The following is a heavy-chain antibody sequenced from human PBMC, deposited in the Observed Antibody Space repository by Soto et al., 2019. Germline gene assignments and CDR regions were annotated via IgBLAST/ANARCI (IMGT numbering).Heavy chain of an antibody. V-gene: IGHV1-69*02. D-gene: IGHD2-21*01. CDR3: ASGDKAVWSFDP. Sequence: QVQLVQSGAEVKKPGSSVKVSCKASGGTFSSYTISWVRQAPGQGLEWMGRIIPILGIANYAQKFQGRVTITADKSTSTAYMELSSLRSEDTAVYYCASGDKAVWSFDPWGQGTLVTVSS. J-gene: IGHJ5*02. CDR1: GGTFSSYT. CDR2: IIPILGIA.